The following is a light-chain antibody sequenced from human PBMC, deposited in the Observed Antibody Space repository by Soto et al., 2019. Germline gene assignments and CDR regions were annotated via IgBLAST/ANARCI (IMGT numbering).Light chain of an antibody. CDR1: QGLSSNY. CDR3: QQYGNSPST. CDR2: GAS. J-gene: IGKJ4*01. Sequence: EIVLTQSPGTLSLSPGERATLSCRASQGLSSNYLAWYQQRPGQAPRLLIYGASSRATGIPRRFSGSGSATDFTLGISRLEPDDFAVYHCQQYGNSPSTSGGGTKVEI. V-gene: IGKV3-20*01.